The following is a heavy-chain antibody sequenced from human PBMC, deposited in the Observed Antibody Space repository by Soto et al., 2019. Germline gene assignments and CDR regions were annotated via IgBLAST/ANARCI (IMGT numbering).Heavy chain of an antibody. J-gene: IGHJ4*02. CDR1: GYAFTTYG. V-gene: IGHV1-18*01. CDR2: ISAHNGNT. CDR3: ARGRYVDY. Sequence: QVHLVQSGAEVKKPGASVKVSCKGSGYAFTTYGITWVRQAPGQGLEWMGWISAHNGNTNYAQKLQGRVTVTRDTSTSTAYMELRTLISDYTAVYYCARGRYVDYLGQGALVTVSS. D-gene: IGHD1-1*01.